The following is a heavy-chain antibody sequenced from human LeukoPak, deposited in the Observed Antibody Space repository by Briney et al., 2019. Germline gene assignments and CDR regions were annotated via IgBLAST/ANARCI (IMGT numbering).Heavy chain of an antibody. CDR3: ATRDGTTGWFDP. CDR1: GFTFSSYA. Sequence: PGGSLRLSCAASGFTFSSYAMSWVRQAPGKGLEWVSAISGSGGSTYYADSVKGRFTISRDNSKNTPYLQMNSLRAEDTAVYYCATRDGTTGWFDPWGQGTLVTVSS. J-gene: IGHJ5*02. D-gene: IGHD4-11*01. CDR2: ISGSGGST. V-gene: IGHV3-23*01.